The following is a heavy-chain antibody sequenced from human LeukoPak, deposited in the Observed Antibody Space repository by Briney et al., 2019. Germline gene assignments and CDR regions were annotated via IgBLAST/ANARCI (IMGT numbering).Heavy chain of an antibody. J-gene: IGHJ4*02. CDR2: IYYTGAT. V-gene: IGHV4-59*08. D-gene: IGHD6-19*01. CDR3: AKYGNSGWVIDN. CDR1: GGSIGGNY. Sequence: PSETLSLTCTVSGGSIGGNYWTWIRQPPGKGLEYIRYIYYTGATNYNPSLKSRVTISVDTSKNQFSLKMTSVTAADTAVYFCAKYGNSGWVIDNWGQGTLVTVSS.